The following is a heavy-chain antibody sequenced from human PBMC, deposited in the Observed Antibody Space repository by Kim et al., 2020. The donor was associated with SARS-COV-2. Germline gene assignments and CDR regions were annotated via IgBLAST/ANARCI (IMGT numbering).Heavy chain of an antibody. D-gene: IGHD2-15*01. J-gene: IGHJ4*02. Sequence: GGSLRLSCAASGFTFSSYGMHWVRQAPGKGLEWVAVISYDGSNKYYADSVKGRFTISRDNSKNTLYLQMNSLRAEDTAVYYCAKLVGSFDYWGQGTLVTVSS. V-gene: IGHV3-30*18. CDR2: ISYDGSNK. CDR1: GFTFSSYG. CDR3: AKLVGSFDY.